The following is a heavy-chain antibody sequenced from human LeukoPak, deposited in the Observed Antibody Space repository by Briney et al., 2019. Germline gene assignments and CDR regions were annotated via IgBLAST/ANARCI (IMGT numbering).Heavy chain of an antibody. J-gene: IGHJ5*02. Sequence: GESLKISCKGSGYSFTSYWIGWVRQMPGKGLEWMGIIYPGDSDTRYSPSFQGQVTISADKSISTAYLQWSSLKASDTAMYYCARSNYGSGSYYNVNWFDPWSQGTLVTVSS. CDR3: ARSNYGSGSYYNVNWFDP. CDR1: GYSFTSYW. D-gene: IGHD3-10*01. CDR2: IYPGDSDT. V-gene: IGHV5-51*01.